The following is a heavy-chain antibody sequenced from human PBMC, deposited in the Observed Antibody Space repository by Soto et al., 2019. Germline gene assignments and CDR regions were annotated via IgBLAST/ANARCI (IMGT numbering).Heavy chain of an antibody. D-gene: IGHD3-9*01. CDR2: IIPIFGTA. Sequence: SVKVSCKASGGTFSSYAISWVRQAPGQGLEWMGGIIPIFGTANYAQKFQGRVTITSDESTSTAYMELSSLRSEDTAVYYCARGPYNYDILTGYWVPFDYWGQGTLVTVSS. J-gene: IGHJ4*02. V-gene: IGHV1-69*13. CDR1: GGTFSSYA. CDR3: ARGPYNYDILTGYWVPFDY.